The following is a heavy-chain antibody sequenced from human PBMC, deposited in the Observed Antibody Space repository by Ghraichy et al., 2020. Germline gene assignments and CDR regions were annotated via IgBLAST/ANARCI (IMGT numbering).Heavy chain of an antibody. CDR2: IYYSGST. J-gene: IGHJ3*02. CDR3: ARGGRYNAFDI. V-gene: IGHV4-59*01. D-gene: IGHD6-19*01. Sequence: GSLRLSCTVSGGSISSYYWSWIRQPPGKGLEWIGYIYYSGSTNYNPSLKSRVTISVDTSKNQFSLKLSSVTAADTAVYYCARGGRYNAFDIWGQGTMVTVSS. CDR1: GGSISSYY.